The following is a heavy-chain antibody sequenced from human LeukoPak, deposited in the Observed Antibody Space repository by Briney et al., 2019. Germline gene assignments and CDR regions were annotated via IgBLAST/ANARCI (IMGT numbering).Heavy chain of an antibody. Sequence: SVKVSCKASGGTFSSYAISWVRQAPGQGLEWMGGIIPIFGTANYAQKFQGRVTITADESTSTAYMELSSLRSEDTAVYYCAREYYDSSGYYKFGFDYWGQGTLVTVSS. V-gene: IGHV1-69*01. CDR1: GGTFSSYA. CDR3: AREYYDSSGYYKFGFDY. CDR2: IIPIFGTA. D-gene: IGHD3-22*01. J-gene: IGHJ4*02.